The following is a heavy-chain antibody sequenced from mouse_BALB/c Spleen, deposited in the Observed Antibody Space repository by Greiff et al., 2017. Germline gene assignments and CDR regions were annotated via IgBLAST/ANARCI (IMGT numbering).Heavy chain of an antibody. D-gene: IGHD2-3*01. J-gene: IGHJ3*01. CDR3: ARGGDGYPAWFAY. V-gene: IGHV5-6-5*01. CDR1: GFTFSSYA. Sequence: DVKLQESGGGLVKPGGSLKLSCAASGFTFSSYAMSWVRQTPEKRLEWVASISSGGSTYYPDSVKGRFTISRDNARNILYLQMSSLRSEDTAMYYCARGGDGYPAWFAYWGQGTLVTVSA. CDR2: ISSGGST.